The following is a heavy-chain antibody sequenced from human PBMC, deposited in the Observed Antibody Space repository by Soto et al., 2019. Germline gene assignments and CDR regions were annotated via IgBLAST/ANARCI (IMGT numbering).Heavy chain of an antibody. Sequence: VQLVESGGGVVQPGRSLRLSCAASGFTFSDYAMHWVRQAPGKGLEWVAVVSHDGRNTHYADSVKGRFTISRDSSKNTVSLEMPRLRAEDTAVYSCAQGGLPWLVTSDFNYWRQGALVPVSS. CDR1: GFTFSDYA. D-gene: IGHD6-19*01. V-gene: IGHV3-30*03. CDR2: VSHDGRNT. J-gene: IGHJ4*02. CDR3: AQGGLPWLVTSDFNY.